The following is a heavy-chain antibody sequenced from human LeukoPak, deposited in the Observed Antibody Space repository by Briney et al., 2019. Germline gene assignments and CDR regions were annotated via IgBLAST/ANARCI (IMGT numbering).Heavy chain of an antibody. Sequence: EGSLRLSCAASGFTFSSYSMNWVRQAPGKGLEWVSSISSSSSYIYYADSVKGRFTISRDNAKNSLYLQMNSLRAEDTAVYYCARFRTWGDKAFDYWGQGTLVTVSS. CDR2: ISSSSSYI. V-gene: IGHV3-21*01. CDR1: GFTFSSYS. CDR3: ARFRTWGDKAFDY. J-gene: IGHJ4*02. D-gene: IGHD2-21*02.